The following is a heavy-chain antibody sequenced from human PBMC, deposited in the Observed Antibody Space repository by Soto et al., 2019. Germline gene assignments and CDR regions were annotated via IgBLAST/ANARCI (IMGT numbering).Heavy chain of an antibody. CDR2: IGGYNGNT. CDR1: GYTYSIYG. V-gene: IGHV1-18*03. J-gene: IGHJ2*01. Sequence: QGQLVQSGAEVKKPGASVKVSCKASGYTYSIYGISWVRQPPGQGQEWMGWIGGYNGNTKYAQKFQRRGTVTSDTSTTGAYMELRSLRSGDMALYYCARDVSGGTYPWFFDLWGRGTLVSVSS. CDR3: ARDVSGGTYPWFFDL. D-gene: IGHD1-26*01.